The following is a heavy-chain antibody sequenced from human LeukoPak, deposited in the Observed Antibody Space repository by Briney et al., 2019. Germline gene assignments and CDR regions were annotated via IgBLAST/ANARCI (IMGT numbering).Heavy chain of an antibody. CDR3: ARNRRWSSGSFDY. V-gene: IGHV1-2*02. CDR2: INPNSGGT. Sequence: ASVKVSCKASGYTFTGYYMHLERQGPGQGIERIGWINPNSGGTTYAQQFQSTVNMAKDTSISTTYMERSRLRSDDTAVYYCARNRRWSSGSFDYWGQGTLVTVSS. D-gene: IGHD6-19*01. J-gene: IGHJ4*02. CDR1: GYTFTGYY.